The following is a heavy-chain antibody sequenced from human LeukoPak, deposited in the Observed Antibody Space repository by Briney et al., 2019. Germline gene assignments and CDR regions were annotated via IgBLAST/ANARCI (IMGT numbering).Heavy chain of an antibody. J-gene: IGHJ4*02. D-gene: IGHD3-10*01. Sequence: GGSLRLSCAASGFTVSSNYMSWVRQAPGKGLEWVSVIYSGGSTYYADSVKGRFTISRDNSKNTLYLQMNSLRAEDTAVYYCARVQYYYGSGSYTDYWGQGTLVTVSS. CDR2: IYSGGST. V-gene: IGHV3-66*01. CDR1: GFTVSSNY. CDR3: ARVQYYYGSGSYTDY.